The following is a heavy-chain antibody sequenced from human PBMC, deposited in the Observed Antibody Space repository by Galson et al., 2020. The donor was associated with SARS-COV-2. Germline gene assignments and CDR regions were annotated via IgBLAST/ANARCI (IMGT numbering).Heavy chain of an antibody. CDR1: GGSIRSYY. V-gene: IGHV4-59*01. CDR2: LFNSETT. CDR3: ARGDILRFSFDS. J-gene: IGHJ4*02. D-gene: IGHD3-3*01. Sequence: SETLSLTCTVSGGSIRSYYWSWIRQPPGKGLEWIGYLFNSETTYYNPSLKSRVTISVDKSKNQFSLKVSSVNAADTAVYYCARGDILRFSFDSWGQGTLVTVSS.